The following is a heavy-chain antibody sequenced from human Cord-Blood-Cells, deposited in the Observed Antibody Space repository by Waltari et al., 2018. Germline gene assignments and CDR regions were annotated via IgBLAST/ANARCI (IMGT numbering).Heavy chain of an antibody. Sequence: EVQLVESGGGLVKPGGSLRLSCAASGFTFSSYSMNWVRQAPGKGLEWVSSISSSSSYIYHADSVKGRFTISRDNAKNALYLQMNSLRADDTAVYYCASSQYYDFWSGYYTSPKYFQHWGQGTLVTVSS. D-gene: IGHD3-3*01. CDR1: GFTFSSYS. J-gene: IGHJ1*01. V-gene: IGHV3-21*01. CDR3: ASSQYYDFWSGYYTSPKYFQH. CDR2: ISSSSSYI.